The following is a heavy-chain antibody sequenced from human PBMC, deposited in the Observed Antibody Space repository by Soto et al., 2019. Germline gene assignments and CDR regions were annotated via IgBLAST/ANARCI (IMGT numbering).Heavy chain of an antibody. Sequence: PSETLSLSCAVYGGSFNGYYWNWIRQPPGKGLEWIGEINHSGSTNYNPSLKSRVTISVDTSKNQFSLKLSSVTAADTAVYYCASRGGLLWPDYYYYGMDVWGQGTTVT. CDR2: INHSGST. D-gene: IGHD3-10*01. CDR1: GGSFNGYY. J-gene: IGHJ6*02. V-gene: IGHV4-34*01. CDR3: ASRGGLLWPDYYYYGMDV.